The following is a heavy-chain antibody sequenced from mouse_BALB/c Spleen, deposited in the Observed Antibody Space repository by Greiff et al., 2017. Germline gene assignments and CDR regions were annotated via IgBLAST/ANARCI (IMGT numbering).Heavy chain of an antibody. D-gene: IGHD1-1*01. CDR3: ARDYYYGSSYYAMDY. Sequence: EVQRVESGGGLVKPGGSLKLSCAASGFTFSSYAMSWVRQSPEKRLEWVAEISSGGSYTYYPDTVTGRFTISRDNAKNTLYLEMSSLRSEDTAMYYCARDYYYGSSYYAMDYWGQGTSVTVSS. CDR2: ISSGGSYT. J-gene: IGHJ4*01. CDR1: GFTFSSYA. V-gene: IGHV5-9-4*01.